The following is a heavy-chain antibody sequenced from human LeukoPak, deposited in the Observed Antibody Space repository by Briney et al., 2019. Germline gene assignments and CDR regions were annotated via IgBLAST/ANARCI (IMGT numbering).Heavy chain of an antibody. J-gene: IGHJ5*02. V-gene: IGHV3-21*01. Sequence: GGFLRLSCAASGITFSSYSMNWVRQAPGKGLEWVSSISSSSSYIYYADSVKGRFTISRDNAKNSLYLQMNSLRAEDTAVYYCARRSRVDWFDPWGQGTLVTVSS. CDR1: GITFSSYS. CDR3: ARRSRVDWFDP. CDR2: ISSSSSYI.